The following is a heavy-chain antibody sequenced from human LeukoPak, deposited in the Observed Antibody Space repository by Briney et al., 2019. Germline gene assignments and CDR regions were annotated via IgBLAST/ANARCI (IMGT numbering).Heavy chain of an antibody. CDR2: ISAYNGNT. V-gene: IGHV1-18*01. D-gene: IGHD6-13*01. Sequence: ASVKVSCKASGYTFTSYGISWVRQAPGQGLEWMGWISAYNGNTNYAQKLQGRVTMTTDTSTNTAYMELSSLRSEDTAVYYCAGGSGSSAAYSSSWYAPDYYYYYMDVWGKGTTVTVSS. CDR1: GYTFTSYG. J-gene: IGHJ6*03. CDR3: AGGSGSSAAYSSSWYAPDYYYYYMDV.